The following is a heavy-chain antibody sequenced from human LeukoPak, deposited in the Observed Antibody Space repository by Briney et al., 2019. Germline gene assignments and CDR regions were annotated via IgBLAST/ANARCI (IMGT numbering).Heavy chain of an antibody. CDR3: ARDGAPGYCSGGSCYSFDY. Sequence: ASVKVSCKASGYTFTSYAMHWVRQAPGQWLEWMGWINAGNGNTKYSQKFQGRVTITRDTSASTAYMELSSLRSEDTAVYYCARDGAPGYCSGGSCYSFDYWGQGTLVTVSS. J-gene: IGHJ4*02. V-gene: IGHV1-3*01. CDR1: GYTFTSYA. D-gene: IGHD2-15*01. CDR2: INAGNGNT.